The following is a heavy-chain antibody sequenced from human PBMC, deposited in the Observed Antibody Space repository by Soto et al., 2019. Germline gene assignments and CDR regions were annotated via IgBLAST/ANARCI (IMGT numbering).Heavy chain of an antibody. CDR3: AKSREYSSGLRLDY. Sequence: EVQLLEYGGGLVQPGGSLRLSCAASGFTFSNYAMNWVRQAPGKGLEWVSALSGSGGSTYYAESVKGRFTISRDNSKNTLYLQVTSLRVEDTAVYYCAKSREYSSGLRLDYWGQGTLVTVSS. V-gene: IGHV3-23*01. CDR1: GFTFSNYA. CDR2: LSGSGGST. D-gene: IGHD6-19*01. J-gene: IGHJ4*02.